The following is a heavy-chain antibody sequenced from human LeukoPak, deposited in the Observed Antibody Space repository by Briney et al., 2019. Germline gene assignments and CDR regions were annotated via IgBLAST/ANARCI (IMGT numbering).Heavy chain of an antibody. V-gene: IGHV3-30-3*01. D-gene: IGHD5-18*01. CDR3: ARFSELWGYFDY. Sequence: GGSLRLSCAASGFTFSSYAMHWVRQAPGKGLEWVAVISYDGSNKYYADSVKGRFTISRDNSKNTLYLQMNSLRAEDTAVYYCARFSELWGYFDYWGQGTLVTVSS. J-gene: IGHJ4*02. CDR2: ISYDGSNK. CDR1: GFTFSSYA.